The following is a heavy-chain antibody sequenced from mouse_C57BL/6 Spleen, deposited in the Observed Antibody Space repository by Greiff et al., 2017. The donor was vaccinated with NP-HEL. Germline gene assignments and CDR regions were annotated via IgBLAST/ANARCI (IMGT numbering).Heavy chain of an antibody. CDR1: GYTFTSYW. D-gene: IGHD2-5*01. CDR2: IYPGSGST. J-gene: IGHJ4*01. Sequence: QVQLQQPGAELVKPGASVKMSCKASGYTFTSYWITWVKQRPGQGLEWIGDIYPGSGSTNYNEKFKSKATLTVDTSSSTAYMQLSSLTSEDSAVYYCEREQKVSKKGGDADEVDDGGQG. CDR3: EREQKVSKKGGDADEVDD. V-gene: IGHV1-55*01.